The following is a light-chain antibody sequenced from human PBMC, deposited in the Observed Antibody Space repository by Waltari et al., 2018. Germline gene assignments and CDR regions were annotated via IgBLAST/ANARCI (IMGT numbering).Light chain of an antibody. J-gene: IGKJ2*01. CDR3: QQYGRSPKYT. CDR2: GAS. CDR1: QSVSSSY. V-gene: IGKV3-20*01. Sequence: EIVLTQSPGTLSLSPGERATLSCRASQSVSSSYLAWYQQKPGQAPRLLIYGASSRATCIPDRFSCSGSGTDFTLTISRLEPEDFAVYYWQQYGRSPKYTFGQGTKLEIK.